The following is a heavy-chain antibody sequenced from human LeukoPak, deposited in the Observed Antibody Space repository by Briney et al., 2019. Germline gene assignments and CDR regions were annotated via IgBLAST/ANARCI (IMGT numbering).Heavy chain of an antibody. CDR2: IYPGDSDT. Sequence: KNGESRKISCKASGYSFRHYWIGWVRQMPGKGLEWMGIIYPGDSDTRYSPSFQGQVTISADKSISTAYLQWSSLKASDTAMYYCARQDGYSLPFDYWGQGTLVTVSS. CDR3: ARQDGYSLPFDY. J-gene: IGHJ4*02. CDR1: GYSFRHYW. V-gene: IGHV5-51*01. D-gene: IGHD5-24*01.